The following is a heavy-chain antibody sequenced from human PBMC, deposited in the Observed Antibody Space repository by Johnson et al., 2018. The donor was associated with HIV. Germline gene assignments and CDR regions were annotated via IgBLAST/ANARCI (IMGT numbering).Heavy chain of an antibody. Sequence: QVQLVESGGGVVQPGRSLKLSCAASGFTFSSYAMHWVRQAPGIAATGDTYYPGSVKGRFTVSRDNSKNAVYLQMNSLGAGDTAVYYCAKDQHGPLVPTVMRDDAFDIWGQGTMVTVSS. J-gene: IGHJ3*02. V-gene: IGHV3-33*03. D-gene: IGHD5-12*01. CDR1: GFTFSSYA. CDR3: AKDQHGPLVPTVMRDDAFDI. CDR2: IAATGDT.